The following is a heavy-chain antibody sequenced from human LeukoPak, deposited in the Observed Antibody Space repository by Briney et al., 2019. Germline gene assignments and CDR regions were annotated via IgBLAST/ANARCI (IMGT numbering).Heavy chain of an antibody. CDR1: GFTFSSYG. V-gene: IGHV3-33*01. D-gene: IGHD6-19*01. CDR3: ARGCGSGWGKDY. CDR2: IWYDGSNK. J-gene: IGHJ4*02. Sequence: PGRSLRLSCAACGFTFSSYGMHWVRQAPGKGLEWVAVIWYDGSNKYYADSVKGRFTISRDNSNNTLYLQMNSLRAEDTAVYYCARGCGSGWGKDYWGQGTLVTVSS.